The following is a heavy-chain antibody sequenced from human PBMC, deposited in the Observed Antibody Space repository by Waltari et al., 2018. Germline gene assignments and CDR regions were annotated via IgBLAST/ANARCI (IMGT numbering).Heavy chain of an antibody. D-gene: IGHD3-3*01. CDR3: AKTQDFDFWSGSYFDH. J-gene: IGHJ4*02. CDR2: ISGSGGTT. CDR1: GFIFTSYA. V-gene: IGHV3-23*01. Sequence: EVQLLDSGGGVVQRGGSMRLYWAASGFIFTSYALSWVRQAPGKGLEWVSGISGSGGTTYYAASVKGRLTISRDNSNDTVYLQMNSLTAEDTAVYYCAKTQDFDFWSGSYFDHWGQGALVNVFS.